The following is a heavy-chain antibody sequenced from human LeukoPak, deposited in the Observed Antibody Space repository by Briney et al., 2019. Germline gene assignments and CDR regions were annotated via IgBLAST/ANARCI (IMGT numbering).Heavy chain of an antibody. CDR3: AKATPGIAVAGSFDY. D-gene: IGHD6-19*01. J-gene: IGHJ4*02. V-gene: IGHV3-9*03. Sequence: GRSLRLSCAASGFTFDDYAMHWVRQAPGKGLEWVSGISWNSGSIGYADSVKGRFTISRDNAKNSLYLQMNGLRAEDMALYYCAKATPGIAVAGSFDYWGQGTLVTVSS. CDR1: GFTFDDYA. CDR2: ISWNSGSI.